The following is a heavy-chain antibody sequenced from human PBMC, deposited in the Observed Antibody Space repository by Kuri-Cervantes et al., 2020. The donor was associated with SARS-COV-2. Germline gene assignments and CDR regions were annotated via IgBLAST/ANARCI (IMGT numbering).Heavy chain of an antibody. CDR1: GFTFSSYA. CDR3: ARAEERWLQLNYYYYYMDV. V-gene: IGHV3-23*01. Sequence: GGSLRLSCAASGFTFSSYAMSWVRQAPGKGLEWVSAISGSGGSTYYADSVKGRFTISRDNAKNSLYLQMNSLRAEDTAVYYCARAEERWLQLNYYYYYMDVWGKGTTVTVSS. J-gene: IGHJ6*03. CDR2: ISGSGGST. D-gene: IGHD5-24*01.